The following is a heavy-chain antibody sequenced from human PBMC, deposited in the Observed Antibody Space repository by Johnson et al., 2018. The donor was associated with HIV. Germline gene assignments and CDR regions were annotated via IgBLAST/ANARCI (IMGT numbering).Heavy chain of an antibody. Sequence: QVQLVESGGGLVQPGGSLRLSCAASGFSFSNYGMHWVRQAPGKGLEWVAVISYDGSNKYYADSVKGRFTISRDNSNNTLYLQMNSLGAEDTATYYCAKGLWGGTYPHDAKDIWGQGTKVTVSS. D-gene: IGHD1-26*01. CDR3: AKGLWGGTYPHDAKDI. CDR1: GFSFSNYG. J-gene: IGHJ3*02. V-gene: IGHV3-30*18. CDR2: ISYDGSNK.